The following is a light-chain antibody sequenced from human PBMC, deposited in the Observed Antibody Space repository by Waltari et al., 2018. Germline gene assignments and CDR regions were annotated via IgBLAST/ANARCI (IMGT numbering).Light chain of an antibody. Sequence: QSAMTQPASVSESPGQSITISCTGTSSDIGSFHYVSWYQQHPGQAPTLMIYEVSNRPSGISNRFSGSKSGNTASLTISGLQAEDEAQYYCCSYTATSLWVFGGGTRLTVL. J-gene: IGLJ3*02. CDR3: CSYTATSLWV. CDR1: SSDIGSFHY. V-gene: IGLV2-14*01. CDR2: EVS.